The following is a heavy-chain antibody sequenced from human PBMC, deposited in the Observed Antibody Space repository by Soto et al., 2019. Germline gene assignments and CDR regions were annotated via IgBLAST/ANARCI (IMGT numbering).Heavy chain of an antibody. V-gene: IGHV1-3*05. D-gene: IGHD1-26*01. CDR2: INAGNGNT. CDR3: ARGWELRHIDY. J-gene: IGHJ4*02. CDR1: GYTFTSYA. Sequence: QVQLVQSGAEEKKPGASVKVSCKASGYTFTSYAMHWVRQAPGQRLEWMGWINAGNGNTKYSQKFQGRVTITRDTSASTAYMELSSLRSEDTAVYSCARGWELRHIDYWGQGTMVTVSS.